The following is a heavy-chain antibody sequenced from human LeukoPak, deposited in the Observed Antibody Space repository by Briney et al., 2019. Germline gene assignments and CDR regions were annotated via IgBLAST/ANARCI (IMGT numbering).Heavy chain of an antibody. CDR3: ARPLSGTTDFDY. CDR1: GFTFSSYT. CDR2: ISSSSSCI. J-gene: IGHJ4*02. V-gene: IGHV3-21*01. D-gene: IGHD1-20*01. Sequence: NPGGSLRLSCAASGFTFSSYTMNWVRQAPGKGLEWVSLISSSSSCIFYADSVKGRFTISRDNAKKSLYLQMNSLRAEDTAVYYCARPLSGTTDFDYWGQGTLVTVSS.